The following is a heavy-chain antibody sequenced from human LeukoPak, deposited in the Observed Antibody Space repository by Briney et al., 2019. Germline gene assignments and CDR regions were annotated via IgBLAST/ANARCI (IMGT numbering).Heavy chain of an antibody. CDR2: FYHTGNS. J-gene: IGHJ2*01. CDR1: GYSISNHYY. D-gene: IGHD5-18*01. Sequence: SETLSLTCAVSGYSISNHYYWAWIRQPPGQGLAWIGSFYHTGNSYYNPSLQSRVSISVDTSKNQFSLELTAVTAADTVVYYCASVDTPRARYFDRWGRGILVTVSS. V-gene: IGHV4-38-2*01. CDR3: ASVDTPRARYFDR.